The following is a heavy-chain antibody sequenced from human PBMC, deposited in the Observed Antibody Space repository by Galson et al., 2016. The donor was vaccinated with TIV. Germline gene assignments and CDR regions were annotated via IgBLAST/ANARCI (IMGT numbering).Heavy chain of an antibody. J-gene: IGHJ5*02. CDR2: IIGMFGTA. CDR1: GGTFSSDA. Sequence: QSGAEVKRPGSSVKVSCKASGGTFSSDAINWVRQAPGQGLEWMGGIIGMFGTASYAEKFQGRVTITADECMKTSYMELSTLRFEDTAVYYCARGGGYHLVLNWLDPWGQGTPVIVSS. D-gene: IGHD2-15*01. V-gene: IGHV1-69*13. CDR3: ARGGGYHLVLNWLDP.